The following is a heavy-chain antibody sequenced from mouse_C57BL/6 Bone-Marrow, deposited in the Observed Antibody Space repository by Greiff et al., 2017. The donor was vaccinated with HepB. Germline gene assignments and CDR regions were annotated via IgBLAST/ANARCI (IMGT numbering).Heavy chain of an antibody. CDR2: IYPGDGDT. J-gene: IGHJ4*01. D-gene: IGHD2-3*01. Sequence: VQLQQSGPELVKPGASVKISCKASGYAFSSSWMNWVKQRPGKGLEWIGRIYPGDGDTNYNGKFKGKATLTADKSSSTAYMQLSSLTSEDSAVYFCARWGLYDGYLYAIDYWGQGTSVTVSS. CDR1: GYAFSSSW. CDR3: ARWGLYDGYLYAIDY. V-gene: IGHV1-82*01.